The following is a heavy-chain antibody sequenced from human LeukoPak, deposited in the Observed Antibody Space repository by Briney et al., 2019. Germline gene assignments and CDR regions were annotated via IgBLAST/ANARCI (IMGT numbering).Heavy chain of an antibody. CDR1: GFPFSSYG. Sequence: QPGGSLRLSCAASGFPFSSYGIRWVRQAPGKGLEWVSAISGGGDFTYYTDSVKGRFSISRDNFKNTVYLQMNSLRAEDTAVYYCAKVAGYFENWGQGTLVTVSS. V-gene: IGHV3-23*01. CDR3: AKVAGYFEN. J-gene: IGHJ4*02. CDR2: ISGGGDFT.